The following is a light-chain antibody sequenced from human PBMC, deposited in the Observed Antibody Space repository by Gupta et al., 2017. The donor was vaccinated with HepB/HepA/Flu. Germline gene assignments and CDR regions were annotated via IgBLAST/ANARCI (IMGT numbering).Light chain of an antibody. V-gene: IGKV3-20*01. CDR3: QQYGRSLF. Sequence: EIVLTQSPGTLSLSPGERATLSCRARQSVGTYLAWYQQKPGQAPRLLIFDASSRITGIPDRFIGSGSGTDFTLTISRLEPEDFAVYYCQQYGRSLFFGPGTKLHIK. J-gene: IGKJ3*01. CDR2: DAS. CDR1: QSVGTY.